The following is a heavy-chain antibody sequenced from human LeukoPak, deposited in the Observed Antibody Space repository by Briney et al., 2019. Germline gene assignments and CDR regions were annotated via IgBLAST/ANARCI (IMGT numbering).Heavy chain of an antibody. D-gene: IGHD2/OR15-2a*01. CDR1: GFTFSSYS. CDR2: ISSSSGYI. J-gene: IGHJ4*02. CDR3: ASDDFYHVPT. Sequence: GGSLRLSCAASGFTFSSYSMNWVRQAPGKGLEWVSSISSSSGYIYYADSVKGRFTISRDNAKNSLYLQMNSLRAEDTAVYCCASDDFYHVPTGGQGTLVTVSS. V-gene: IGHV3-21*01.